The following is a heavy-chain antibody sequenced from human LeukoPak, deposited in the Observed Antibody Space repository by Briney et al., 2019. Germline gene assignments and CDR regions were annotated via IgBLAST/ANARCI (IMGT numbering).Heavy chain of an antibody. D-gene: IGHD2-2*01. CDR1: GFSFNMYW. Sequence: GESLKISCKGSGFSFNMYWIGWVRQMPGKGLVWMGIIYPGDSDTRYSPSFQGQVTISVDKSISTAYLQWSSLKASDTAMYYCARRQGCSNTACPPDYWGQGTLVTVSS. J-gene: IGHJ4*02. CDR3: ARRQGCSNTACPPDY. V-gene: IGHV5-51*01. CDR2: IYPGDSDT.